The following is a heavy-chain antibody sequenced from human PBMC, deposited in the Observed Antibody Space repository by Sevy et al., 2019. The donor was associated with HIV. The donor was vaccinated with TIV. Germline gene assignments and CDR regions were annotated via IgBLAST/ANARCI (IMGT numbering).Heavy chain of an antibody. V-gene: IGHV3-23*01. CDR1: GFTFSKYS. CDR3: AREGCTKPHDY. CDR2: LSFGCGEI. D-gene: IGHD2-8*01. Sequence: GGSLRLSCAASGFTFSKYSMSWVRQPPGKGLEWVSTLSFGCGEINYADSVKGRFTISRDNSKSSVYLQMNNLRPEDTAGYYCAREGCTKPHDYWGQGTLVTVS. J-gene: IGHJ4*02.